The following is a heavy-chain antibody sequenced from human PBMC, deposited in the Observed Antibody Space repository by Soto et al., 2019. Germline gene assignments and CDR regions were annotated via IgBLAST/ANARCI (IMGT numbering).Heavy chain of an antibody. Sequence: EVQLVESGGGLVQPGGSLRLSCAASGFTFSSYWMHWVRQAPGKGLVWVSRINSDGSSTSYADSVKGRFTISRDNAKNTLYLQMNSLRAEDTAVYYCARVRLPSGDDYGDYSVFDPWGQGTLVTVSS. D-gene: IGHD4-17*01. CDR1: GFTFSSYW. V-gene: IGHV3-74*01. CDR3: ARVRLPSGDDYGDYSVFDP. J-gene: IGHJ5*02. CDR2: INSDGSST.